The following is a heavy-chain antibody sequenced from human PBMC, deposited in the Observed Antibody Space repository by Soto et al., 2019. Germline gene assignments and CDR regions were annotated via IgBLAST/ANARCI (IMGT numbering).Heavy chain of an antibody. CDR2: INAGNGNT. J-gene: IGHJ5*02. D-gene: IGHD6-13*01. CDR3: ARERLAAAGASYNWFDP. V-gene: IGHV1-3*01. CDR1: GYTFTSYA. Sequence: QVQLVQSGAEVKKPGASVKVSCKASGYTFTSYAMHWVRQAPGQRLEWMGWINAGNGNTKYSQKFQGRVTITRDTSASTAYMELSSLRSEDTAVYYCARERLAAAGASYNWFDPWGQGTLVTVSS.